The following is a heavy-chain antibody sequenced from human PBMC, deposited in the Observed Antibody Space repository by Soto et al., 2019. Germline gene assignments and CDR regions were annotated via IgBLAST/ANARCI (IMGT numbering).Heavy chain of an antibody. CDR3: ARAPYSSSWYRYYGMDV. D-gene: IGHD6-13*01. Sequence: ASVKVSCKASGYTFTSYGISWVRQAPGQGLEWMGWISAYNGNTNYAQKLQGRVTMTTDTSTSTAYMELRSLRSDDTAVYYCARAPYSSSWYRYYGMDVWGQGTTVNVS. CDR2: ISAYNGNT. J-gene: IGHJ6*02. V-gene: IGHV1-18*04. CDR1: GYTFTSYG.